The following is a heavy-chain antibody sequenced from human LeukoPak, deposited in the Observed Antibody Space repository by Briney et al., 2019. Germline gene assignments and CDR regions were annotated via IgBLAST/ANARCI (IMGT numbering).Heavy chain of an antibody. Sequence: SVKVSCKASGGTFSSYAISWVRQAPGQGLEWMGGIIPIFGTANYAQKFQGRVTITADESTSTAYMELSSLRSEDTAVYHCARDQGPPYYDILTGYFSANYYYMDVWGKGTTVTISS. V-gene: IGHV1-69*13. CDR3: ARDQGPPYYDILTGYFSANYYYMDV. J-gene: IGHJ6*03. D-gene: IGHD3-9*01. CDR2: IIPIFGTA. CDR1: GGTFSSYA.